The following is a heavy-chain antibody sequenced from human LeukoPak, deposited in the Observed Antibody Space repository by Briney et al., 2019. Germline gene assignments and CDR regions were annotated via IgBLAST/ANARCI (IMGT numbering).Heavy chain of an antibody. J-gene: IGHJ6*03. CDR3: ARGYCSGGSCRSYYMDV. D-gene: IGHD2-15*01. Sequence: ASVKVSCKASGYTFTGYYMHWVRQAPGPGLEWMGWINPNSGGTNYAQKFQGRVTMTRDTSISTAYMELSRLRSDDTAAYYCARGYCSGGSCRSYYMDVWGKGTTVTVSS. V-gene: IGHV1-2*02. CDR2: INPNSGGT. CDR1: GYTFTGYY.